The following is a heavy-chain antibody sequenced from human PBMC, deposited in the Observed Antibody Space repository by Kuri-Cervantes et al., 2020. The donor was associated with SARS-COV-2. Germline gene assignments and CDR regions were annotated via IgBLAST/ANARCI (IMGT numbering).Heavy chain of an antibody. Sequence: GGSLRLSCAASGFTFSSYWMSWVRQAPGKWLEWVSIIYAGGGTYYADYVKGQFTISRDISKNSLYLQMNSLRDEDTAVYYCASGVYEEWELPGEDYWGQGTLVTVSS. D-gene: IGHD1-26*01. V-gene: IGHV3-66*01. J-gene: IGHJ4*02. CDR2: IYAGGGT. CDR3: ASGVYEEWELPGEDY. CDR1: GFTFSSYW.